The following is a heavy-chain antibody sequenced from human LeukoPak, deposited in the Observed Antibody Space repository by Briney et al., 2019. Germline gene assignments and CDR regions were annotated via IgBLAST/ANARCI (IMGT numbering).Heavy chain of an antibody. CDR2: IYYSGST. J-gene: IGHJ4*02. CDR3: ASDRGGGATSYFDY. D-gene: IGHD1-26*01. Sequence: SETLSLTCTVSGGSISSSSYYWGWIRQPPGKGLEWIGSIYYSGSTYYNPSLKSRVTISVDTSKNQFSLKLSSVTAADTAVYYCASDRGGGATSYFDYWGQGTLVTVSS. V-gene: IGHV4-39*07. CDR1: GGSISSSSYY.